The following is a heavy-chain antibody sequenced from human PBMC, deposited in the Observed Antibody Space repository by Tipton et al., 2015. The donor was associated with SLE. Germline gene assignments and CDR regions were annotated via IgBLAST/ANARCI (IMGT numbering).Heavy chain of an antibody. J-gene: IGHJ4*02. Sequence: TLSLTCAVYGGSLSGYYWSWIRQPPGKGPEWIGESHQSGSTNYHPSFKSRVTISVDTSKNQFSLKLNSVTAADTAVYYCARGKTRVEYWGQGTLVTVSS. V-gene: IGHV4-34*01. CDR2: SHQSGST. D-gene: IGHD1-14*01. CDR3: ARGKTRVEY. CDR1: GGSLSGYY.